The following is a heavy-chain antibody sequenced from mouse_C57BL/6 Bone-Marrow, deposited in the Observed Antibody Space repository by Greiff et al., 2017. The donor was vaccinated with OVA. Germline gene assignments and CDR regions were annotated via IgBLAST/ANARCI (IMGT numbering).Heavy chain of an antibody. CDR1: GFTFSSYA. CDR2: ISDGGSYT. Sequence: VKLVESGGGLVKPGGSLKLSCAASGFTFSSYAMSWVRQTPEKRLEWVATISDGGSYTYYPDNVKGRFTISRDNAKNNLYLQMSHLKSEDTAMYYCARDSYYGSSPAWFAYWGQGTLVTVSA. V-gene: IGHV5-4*01. D-gene: IGHD1-1*01. CDR3: ARDSYYGSSPAWFAY. J-gene: IGHJ3*01.